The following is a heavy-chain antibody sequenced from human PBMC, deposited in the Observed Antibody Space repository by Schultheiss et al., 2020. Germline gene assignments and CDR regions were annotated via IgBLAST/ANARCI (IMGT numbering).Heavy chain of an antibody. V-gene: IGHV4-39*07. CDR2: IYYSGST. CDR1: GGSISSGGYY. D-gene: IGHD2-15*01. Sequence: SQTLSLTCAVSGGSISSGGYYWGWIRQPPGKGLEWIGSIYYSGSTNYNPSLKSRVTISVDTSKNQFSLKLSSVTAADTAVYYCASRLGYCSGGSCYSGMDVWGQGTTVTVSS. J-gene: IGHJ6*02. CDR3: ASRLGYCSGGSCYSGMDV.